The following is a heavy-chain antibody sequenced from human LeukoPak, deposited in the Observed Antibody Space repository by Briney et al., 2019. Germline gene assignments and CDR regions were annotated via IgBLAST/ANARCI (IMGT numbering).Heavy chain of an antibody. D-gene: IGHD4-17*01. CDR2: IKQDGSEK. CDR3: ARDRIGDHRDGFDY. V-gene: IGHV3-7*01. CDR1: GFTFSSYW. J-gene: IGHJ4*02. Sequence: GGSLRLSCAASGFTFSSYWMSWVRQAPGKGLEWVANIKQDGSEKYYVDSVKGRFTISRDNAKNSLYLQMNSLRAEDTAVYYCARDRIGDHRDGFDYWGQGTLVTVSS.